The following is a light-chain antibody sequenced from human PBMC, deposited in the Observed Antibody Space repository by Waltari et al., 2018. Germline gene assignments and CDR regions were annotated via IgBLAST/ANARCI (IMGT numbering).Light chain of an antibody. Sequence: DIQMTQSPSTLSASVGDRFTITCRASQSLSNWLAWYQQKPGKAPKLLIYKASTLESGGPSRLSGSGSATEFTPTTSSLQPDDFATYYCQQYNSYSLLTFGGGTKVEIK. J-gene: IGKJ4*01. V-gene: IGKV1-5*03. CDR1: QSLSNW. CDR3: QQYNSYSLLT. CDR2: KAS.